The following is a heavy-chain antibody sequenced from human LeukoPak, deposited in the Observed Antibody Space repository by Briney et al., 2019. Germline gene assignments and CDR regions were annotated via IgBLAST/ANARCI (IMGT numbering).Heavy chain of an antibody. CDR3: ARRVYCSGGSCYPGNNWFDP. Sequence: SETLSLTCTVSGGSISSYYWSWIRQPPGKGLEWIGYIYYSGSTNYNPSLKSRVTISVDTSKNQFSLKLSSVTAADTAVYYCARRVYCSGGSCYPGNNWFDPWGQGTLVTVSS. J-gene: IGHJ5*02. V-gene: IGHV4-59*08. CDR2: IYYSGST. CDR1: GGSISSYY. D-gene: IGHD2-15*01.